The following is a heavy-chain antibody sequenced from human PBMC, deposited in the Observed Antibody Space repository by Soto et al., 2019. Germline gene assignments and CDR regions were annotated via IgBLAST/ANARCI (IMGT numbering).Heavy chain of an antibody. J-gene: IGHJ4*02. CDR3: ARPPGRYDYFRGSRTLFAY. CDR2: IKADGSEE. D-gene: IGHD3-16*01. Sequence: GGSLRLSCSVSGFTFSSYWMNWVRQVPGKGLEWVANIKADGSEENYVDSVKGRFTISRDNAKNSLYLQMNSLRAEDTAVYYCARPPGRYDYFRGSRTLFAYWGQGTRVTVSS. V-gene: IGHV3-7*01. CDR1: GFTFSSYW.